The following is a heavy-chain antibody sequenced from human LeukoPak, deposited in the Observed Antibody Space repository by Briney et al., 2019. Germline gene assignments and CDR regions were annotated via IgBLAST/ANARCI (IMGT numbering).Heavy chain of an antibody. V-gene: IGHV3-23*01. CDR3: ARVIRAAPGKGYFDY. CDR2: ISGSGGST. CDR1: GFIFSTYA. J-gene: IGHJ4*02. Sequence: GGSLRLSCATSGFIFSTYALSWVRQAPGKGLEWASSISGSGGSTYHADSVKGRFTISRDSSKNTLYLQMNSLRTEDTAIYYCARVIRAAPGKGYFDYWGQGTLVTVSS. D-gene: IGHD6-13*01.